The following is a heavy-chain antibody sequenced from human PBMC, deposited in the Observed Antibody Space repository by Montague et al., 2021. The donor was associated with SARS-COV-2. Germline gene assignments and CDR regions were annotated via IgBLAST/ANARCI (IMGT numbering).Heavy chain of an antibody. V-gene: IGHV4-59*01. Sequence: SETLSLTCTVPGDFISSSYWSWIRQPPGKGLEWIGYIYHSGNTNYNPSLKSRVTISIDTSMNQFSLSLSSMTAADTAAYFCARDLLPPRTAIKTNFFGLDVWGQGTTVIVSS. D-gene: IGHD2-21*02. CDR2: IYHSGNT. CDR3: ARDLLPPRTAIKTNFFGLDV. CDR1: GDFISSSY. J-gene: IGHJ6*02.